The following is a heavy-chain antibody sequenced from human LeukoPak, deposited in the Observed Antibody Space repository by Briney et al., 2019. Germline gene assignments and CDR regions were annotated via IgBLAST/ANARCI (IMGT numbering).Heavy chain of an antibody. D-gene: IGHD3-22*01. V-gene: IGHV4-4*07. CDR2: IYTSGST. CDR3: ARAGYYDSSGYYSFDY. Sequence: SETLSLTCTVSGGSISSYYWSWIRQPAGKGLEWIGRIYTSGSTNYNPSLMRRVSMSVDTSKNQFSPKLSSVTAADAAVDYCARAGYYDSSGYYSFDYWGQGTLVTVSS. J-gene: IGHJ4*02. CDR1: GGSISSYY.